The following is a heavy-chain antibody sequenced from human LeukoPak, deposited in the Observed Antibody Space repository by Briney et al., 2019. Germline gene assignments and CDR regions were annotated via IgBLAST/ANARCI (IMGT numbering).Heavy chain of an antibody. V-gene: IGHV3-21*01. CDR2: ISSSSSYI. CDR1: GFTFSSYS. CDR3: ATTRESSSGWYGLYY. D-gene: IGHD6-19*01. J-gene: IGHJ4*02. Sequence: GGSLRLSCAASGFTFSSYSMNWVRQAPGKGLEWVSSISSSSSYIYYADSVKGRFTISRDNAKNSLYLQMNSLRAEDTAVYYCATTRESSSGWYGLYYWGQGTLVTVSS.